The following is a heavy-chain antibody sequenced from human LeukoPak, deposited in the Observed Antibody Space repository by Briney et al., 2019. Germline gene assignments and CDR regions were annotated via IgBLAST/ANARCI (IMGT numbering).Heavy chain of an antibody. Sequence: GGSLRLSCAASGFTFSNYAMSWVRQAPGKGLEWVSAISGSGGSTYYADSVKGRFTISRDNSKNTLYLQMNSLRAEDTAVYYCAKGNMIVVVERGYYFDYWGQGTLVTVSS. J-gene: IGHJ4*02. D-gene: IGHD3-22*01. CDR1: GFTFSNYA. CDR2: ISGSGGST. CDR3: AKGNMIVVVERGYYFDY. V-gene: IGHV3-23*01.